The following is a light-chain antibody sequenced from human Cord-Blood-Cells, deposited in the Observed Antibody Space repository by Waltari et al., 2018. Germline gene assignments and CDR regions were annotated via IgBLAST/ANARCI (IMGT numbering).Light chain of an antibody. CDR3: QQRSNWPPT. V-gene: IGKV3-11*01. CDR2: DAS. CDR1: QSVSSY. J-gene: IGKJ1*01. Sequence: EIVLTQSPATLSLSPGERATLPCRASQSVSSYLAWYQQKPGQAPRLLIYDASNRATGIPARFSGSGSGTDFTLTISSLEPEEFAVYYCQQRSNWPPTFGQGTKVEIE.